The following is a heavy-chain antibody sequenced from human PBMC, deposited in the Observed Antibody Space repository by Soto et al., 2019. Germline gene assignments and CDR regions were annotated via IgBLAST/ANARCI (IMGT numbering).Heavy chain of an antibody. J-gene: IGHJ6*02. Sequence: QVQLVQSGAEVKKPGSSVKVSCKASGGTFSSYAISWVRQAPGQGLEWMGGIIPIFGTANYAQKFQGRVTITADETTSTAYMELSSLRSEDTAVYYCAGSEGEYSSSRGGAYYYGMDVWGQGTTVTVSS. V-gene: IGHV1-69*01. CDR2: IIPIFGTA. CDR3: AGSEGEYSSSRGGAYYYGMDV. CDR1: GGTFSSYA. D-gene: IGHD6-6*01.